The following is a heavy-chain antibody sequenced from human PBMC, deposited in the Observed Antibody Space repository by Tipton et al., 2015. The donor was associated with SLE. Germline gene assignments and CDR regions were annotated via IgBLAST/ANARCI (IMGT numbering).Heavy chain of an antibody. V-gene: IGHV3-49*04. CDR1: GFTFADYA. D-gene: IGHD4-23*01. CDR2: IRGKAYVGTT. CDR3: TRGAGGNSGLFDY. Sequence: SLRLSCTASGFTFADYALSWVRQAPGKGLEWVGLIRGKAYVGTTEYAATVKGRFTISKDDSQSIAFLQMNSLKTEDTAVYYCTRGAGGNSGLFDYWGQGALVTVSS. J-gene: IGHJ4*02.